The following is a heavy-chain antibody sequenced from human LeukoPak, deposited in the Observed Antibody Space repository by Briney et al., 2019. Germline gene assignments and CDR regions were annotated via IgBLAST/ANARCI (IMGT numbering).Heavy chain of an antibody. V-gene: IGHV4-39*07. D-gene: IGHD2-15*01. CDR2: IYYSGST. Sequence: SETLSLTCTASGGSISSSSYYWGWIRQPPGKGLEWIGSIYYSGSTYYNPSLKSRVTISVDTSKNQFSLKLSSVTAADTAVYYCAGTRRYCSGGSCYNWFDPWGQGTLVIVSS. J-gene: IGHJ5*02. CDR1: GGSISSSSYY. CDR3: AGTRRYCSGGSCYNWFDP.